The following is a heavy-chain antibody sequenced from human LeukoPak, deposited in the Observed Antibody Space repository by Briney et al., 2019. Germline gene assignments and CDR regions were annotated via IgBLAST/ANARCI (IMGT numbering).Heavy chain of an antibody. D-gene: IGHD2-21*02. V-gene: IGHV3-43D*04. J-gene: IGHJ4*02. Sequence: GGSLRLSCAASGLIFDDNAMNWDRQAPGTGLEWVSLISWDGDSTYYADSVKGRFTISRDNSKKSLYLQMNSLRAEDSALYYCASQKSGDPLFDHWGQGTPVTVSS. CDR3: ASQKSGDPLFDH. CDR2: ISWDGDST. CDR1: GLIFDDNA.